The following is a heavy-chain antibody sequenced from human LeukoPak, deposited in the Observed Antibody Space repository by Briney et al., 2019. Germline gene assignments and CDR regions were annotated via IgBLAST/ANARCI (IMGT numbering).Heavy chain of an antibody. CDR3: ARESSGYATDY. J-gene: IGHJ4*02. Sequence: ASVKVSCKAPGYTFTSYYMHWVRQAPGQGLEWMGIINPSGGSTSYAQKFQGRVTMTRDTPTSTVYMELSSLRSEDTAVYYCARESSGYATDYWGQGTLVTVSS. D-gene: IGHD5-12*01. CDR2: INPSGGST. V-gene: IGHV1-46*01. CDR1: GYTFTSYY.